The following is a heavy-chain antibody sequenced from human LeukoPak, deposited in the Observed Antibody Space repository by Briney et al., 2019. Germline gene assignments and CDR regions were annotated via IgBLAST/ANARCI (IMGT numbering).Heavy chain of an antibody. J-gene: IGHJ4*02. V-gene: IGHV1-2*02. D-gene: IGHD2-2*01. CDR1: GWTFTAHY. CDR2: INTNSGGT. CDR3: ARDSCSSTSCLSIDDY. Sequence: ASVKVSCKASGWTFTAHYMYGVRQAPGQGLEWMGWINTNSGGTNYAQRFQGRVTMTRDTSISTAYMELSSLRSYVTAVYYCARDSCSSTSCLSIDDYWGQGTLVTVSS.